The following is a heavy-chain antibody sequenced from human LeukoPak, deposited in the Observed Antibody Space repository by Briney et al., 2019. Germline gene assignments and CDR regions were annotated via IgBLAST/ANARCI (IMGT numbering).Heavy chain of an antibody. Sequence: QAGGSLRLSCAASGFIVSRNYMSWVRQAPGKGLEWVANIKQDGSEKYYVDSVKGRFTISRDNAKNSLYLQMNSLRAEDTAVYYCARDQRGVRQLLYWDGLADRYFDYWGQGTLVTVPS. CDR1: GFIVSRNY. CDR3: ARDQRGVRQLLYWDGLADRYFDY. CDR2: IKQDGSEK. D-gene: IGHD2-2*02. V-gene: IGHV3-7*01. J-gene: IGHJ4*02.